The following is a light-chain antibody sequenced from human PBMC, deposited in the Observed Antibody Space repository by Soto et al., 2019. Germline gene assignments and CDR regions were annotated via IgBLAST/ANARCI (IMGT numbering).Light chain of an antibody. Sequence: EIVLTQSQATLSVSPGDRATLSCRSSQTINSALAWYQQNPGQAPRLLIYGASTRATAIANRFSASGSGNYFPLAISRVQCEDAADYYCQHDHYGWTFGQGTKVEIK. V-gene: IGKV3-15*01. CDR2: GAS. J-gene: IGKJ1*01. CDR3: QHDHYGWT. CDR1: QTINSA.